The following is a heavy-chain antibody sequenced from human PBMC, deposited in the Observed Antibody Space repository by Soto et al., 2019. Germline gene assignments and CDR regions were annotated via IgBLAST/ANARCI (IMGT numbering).Heavy chain of an antibody. CDR2: ISYDGSNK. CDR1: GFTFSSYA. CDR3: ARDRGGASSGYRPPYYYGMDV. J-gene: IGHJ6*02. Sequence: QVPLVESGGGVVQPGRSLRLSCAASGFTFSSYAMHWVRQAPGKGLEWVAVISYDGSNKYYADSVKGRFTISRDNSKNTLYLQMNSLRAEDTAVYYCARDRGGASSGYRPPYYYGMDVWGQGTTVTVSS. D-gene: IGHD3-22*01. V-gene: IGHV3-30-3*01.